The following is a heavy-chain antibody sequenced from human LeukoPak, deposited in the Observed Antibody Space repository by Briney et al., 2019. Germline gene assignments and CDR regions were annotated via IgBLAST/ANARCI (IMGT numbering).Heavy chain of an antibody. V-gene: IGHV3-30*02. J-gene: IGHJ4*02. Sequence: GGSLRLSCGASGFTFSDYGMLWVRQAPGKGLDWVAFIRHDGNKKLYADSVKGRLTISRDNSKNTLYLQMNSLRAEDTAVYYCARGGTTFEHWGQGTLVTVSS. CDR1: GFTFSDYG. CDR2: IRHDGNKK. D-gene: IGHD1-1*01. CDR3: ARGGTTFEH.